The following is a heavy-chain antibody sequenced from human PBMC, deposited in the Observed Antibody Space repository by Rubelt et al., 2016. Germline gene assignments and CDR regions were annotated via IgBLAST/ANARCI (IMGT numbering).Heavy chain of an antibody. Sequence: EVQLLESGGGLVLPGGSLRLSCGTSGFTFSSYSMGWVRQAPGKGLEWVSGITGSGGTTLYIDSVEGRFTISRGSGKNSIYLQMDNLRVEDSGIYYCSEVLDYWGQGTLVTVSS. CDR2: ITGSGGTT. V-gene: IGHV3-23*01. CDR3: SEVLDY. J-gene: IGHJ4*02. CDR1: GFTFSSYS.